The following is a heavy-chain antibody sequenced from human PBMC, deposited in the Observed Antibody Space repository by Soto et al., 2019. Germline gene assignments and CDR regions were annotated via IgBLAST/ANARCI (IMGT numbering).Heavy chain of an antibody. CDR1: VFTFTSSA. D-gene: IGHD3-10*01. CDR2: IVVGSGNT. Sequence: SVQVSCKASVFTFTSSAMQWVRQARGQRLEWIGWIVVGSGNTNYAQKFQERVTITRDMSTSTAYMELSSLRSEDTAVYYCAARITMVRGVIIETFDYWGQGTLVTVSS. J-gene: IGHJ4*02. V-gene: IGHV1-58*02. CDR3: AARITMVRGVIIETFDY.